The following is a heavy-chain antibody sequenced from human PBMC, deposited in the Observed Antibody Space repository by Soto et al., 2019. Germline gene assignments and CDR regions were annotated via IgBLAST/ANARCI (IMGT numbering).Heavy chain of an antibody. J-gene: IGHJ4*02. V-gene: IGHV2-5*01. D-gene: IGHD3-16*01. CDR3: AHPWGLPFDH. CDR1: GFSLRTTGVG. Sequence: QITLKESGPTLVKPTQTLTLTCTYSGFSLRTTGVGVGWIRQPPGKALEWLGIIYWNDDKRYSPSLKSRFTLPSDIPKSQVVLTMTNMDPVDTPPYYCAHPWGLPFDHGGQGTLVIVSS. CDR2: IYWNDDK.